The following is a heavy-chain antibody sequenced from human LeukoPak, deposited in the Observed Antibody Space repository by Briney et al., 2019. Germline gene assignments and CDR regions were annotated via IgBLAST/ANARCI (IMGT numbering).Heavy chain of an antibody. CDR2: IYPGDSDT. CDR3: ARQEYYYDSSGYYSGAPIDY. J-gene: IGHJ4*02. CDR1: GYSFTSYW. V-gene: IGHV5-51*01. Sequence: GESLKISCKGSGYSFTSYWIGWVRQMPGKGLEWMGIIYPGDSDTRYSPSFQGQVTISADKSISPAYLQWSSLKASDTAMYYCARQEYYYDSSGYYSGAPIDYWGQGTLVTVSS. D-gene: IGHD3-22*01.